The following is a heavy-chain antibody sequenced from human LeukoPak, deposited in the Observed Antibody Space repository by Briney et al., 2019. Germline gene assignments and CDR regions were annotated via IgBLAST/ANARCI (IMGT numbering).Heavy chain of an antibody. Sequence: SETLSLTCAVYGGSFSGYYWSWIRQPPGKGLEWIGEINHSGSTNYNPSLKSRVTISVDTSKNQFSLKLSSVTAADTAVYYCARGSNRGIAAARKAFDIWGQGTMDTVSS. CDR2: INHSGST. CDR1: GGSFSGYY. D-gene: IGHD6-13*01. V-gene: IGHV4-34*01. CDR3: ARGSNRGIAAARKAFDI. J-gene: IGHJ3*02.